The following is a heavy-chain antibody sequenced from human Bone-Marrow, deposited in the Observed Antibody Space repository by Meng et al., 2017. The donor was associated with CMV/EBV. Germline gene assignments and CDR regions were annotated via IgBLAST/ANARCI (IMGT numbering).Heavy chain of an antibody. CDR1: GGSFSGYY. CDR2: IHHRGTT. Sequence: SETLSLTCAVYGGSFSGYYWSWIRQPPGKGLEWIGTIHHRGTTYYNPSLKSRVTMAVDTSKNQFSLNLGSVTAADTAVYYCARGPYCSSTSCYTPYFDYWGQGTLVTVSS. V-gene: IGHV4-34*01. D-gene: IGHD2-2*02. J-gene: IGHJ4*02. CDR3: ARGPYCSSTSCYTPYFDY.